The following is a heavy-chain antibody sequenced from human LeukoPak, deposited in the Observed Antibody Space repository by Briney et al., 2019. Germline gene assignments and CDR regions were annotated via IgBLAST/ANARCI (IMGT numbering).Heavy chain of an antibody. D-gene: IGHD3-16*01. CDR1: GLTFSNYG. Sequence: QPGRSLRLSCAASGLTFSNYGMHWIRQAPGKGLEWVAVIWSDGSNKYYADSVKGRFTISRDNSKNTLYPQMNSLRAEDTAVYYCARGGELGVWDWFDPWGQGTLVTVSS. V-gene: IGHV3-33*01. J-gene: IGHJ5*02. CDR3: ARGGELGVWDWFDP. CDR2: IWSDGSNK.